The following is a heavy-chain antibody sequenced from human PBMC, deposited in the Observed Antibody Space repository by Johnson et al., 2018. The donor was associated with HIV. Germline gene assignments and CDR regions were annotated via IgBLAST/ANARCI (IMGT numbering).Heavy chain of an antibody. Sequence: QVQLVESGGGVVQPGRSLRLSCVASGFTFSSYGMHWVRQAPGKGVQWVAVIWYDGNNKYYADSVKGRFTVSRDNSKNSLYLQMNSLRAGDTALYYCARAVCRGGRCYSHDAFDIWGQGTMVAVSS. CDR3: ARAVCRGGRCYSHDAFDI. CDR1: GFTFSSYG. V-gene: IGHV3-33*01. D-gene: IGHD2-15*01. J-gene: IGHJ3*02. CDR2: IWYDGNNK.